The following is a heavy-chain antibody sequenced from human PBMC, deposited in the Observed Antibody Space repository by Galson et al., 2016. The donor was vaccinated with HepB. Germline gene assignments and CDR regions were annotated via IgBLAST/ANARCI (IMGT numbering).Heavy chain of an antibody. D-gene: IGHD1-26*01. Sequence: SLRLSCAASGVTFSTYAMSWVRQAPGKGLEWVSTFSGSGSSTYYADSVKGRFTISRDNSKNTLYLQMNSLRPEDTALYYCAKGRGGSSSVVDYWGQGTLVTVSS. CDR3: AKGRGGSSSVVDY. J-gene: IGHJ4*02. CDR1: GVTFSTYA. CDR2: FSGSGSST. V-gene: IGHV3-23*01.